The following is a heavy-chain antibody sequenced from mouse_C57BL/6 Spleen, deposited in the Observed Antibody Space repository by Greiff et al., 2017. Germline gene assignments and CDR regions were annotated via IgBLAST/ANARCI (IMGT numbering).Heavy chain of an antibody. CDR1: GYAFSSYW. J-gene: IGHJ4*01. D-gene: IGHD1-1*01. CDR2: IYPGDGDT. CDR3: ARYNYYGSSTPYYYAMDY. V-gene: IGHV1-80*01. Sequence: VQLQQSGAELVKPGASVKISCKASGYAFSSYWMNWVKQRPGKGLEWIGQIYPGDGDTNYNGKFKGKATLSADKSSSTAYMQLSSLTSEDSAVYFCARYNYYGSSTPYYYAMDYWGQGTSVTVSS.